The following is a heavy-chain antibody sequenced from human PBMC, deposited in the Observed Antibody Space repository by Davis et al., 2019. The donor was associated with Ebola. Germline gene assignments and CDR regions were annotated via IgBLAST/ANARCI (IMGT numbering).Heavy chain of an antibody. D-gene: IGHD2-2*01. V-gene: IGHV4-59*08. CDR1: GGSISSYY. CDR3: ARLGGYCSSTSCSDYYYYGMDV. Sequence: MPSETLSLTCTVSGGSISSYYWSWIRQPPGKGLEWIGYSYYSGSTNYNPSLKSRVTISVATSKNQFSLKLSSVTAADTAVYYCARLGGYCSSTSCSDYYYYGMDVWGQGTTVTVSS. CDR2: SYYSGST. J-gene: IGHJ6*02.